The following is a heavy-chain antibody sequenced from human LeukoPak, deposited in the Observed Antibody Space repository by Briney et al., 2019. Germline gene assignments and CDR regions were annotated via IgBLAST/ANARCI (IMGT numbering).Heavy chain of an antibody. Sequence: SETLSLTYTVSGGSISSYYWSWIRQPPGKGLEWIGYIYYSGSTNYNPSLKSRVTISVDTSKNQFSLKLSSVTAADTAVYYCARHEAAAGTFNNGWLVRGAHVDWFDPWGQGTLVTVSS. CDR3: ARHEAAAGTFNNGWLVRGAHVDWFDP. V-gene: IGHV4-59*08. CDR1: GGSISSYY. D-gene: IGHD6-13*01. J-gene: IGHJ5*02. CDR2: IYYSGST.